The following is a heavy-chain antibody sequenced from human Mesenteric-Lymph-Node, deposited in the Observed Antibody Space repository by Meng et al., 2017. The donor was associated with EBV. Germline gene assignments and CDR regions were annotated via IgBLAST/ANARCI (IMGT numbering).Heavy chain of an antibody. J-gene: IGHJ5*02. V-gene: IGHV4-4*02. CDR3: AKANSSGRSSWFDP. CDR1: GGSITTYNW. CDR2: VFHSGTT. D-gene: IGHD3-10*01. Sequence: QGQLQELGPGLVKPSGTLSLTCAVSGGSITTYNWWSWVRQPPGKGLEWIGEVFHSGTTNSNASLRSRLTISVDKSKNQFSLKLTSVTAADTAVYYCAKANSSGRSSWFDPWGQGTLVTVSS.